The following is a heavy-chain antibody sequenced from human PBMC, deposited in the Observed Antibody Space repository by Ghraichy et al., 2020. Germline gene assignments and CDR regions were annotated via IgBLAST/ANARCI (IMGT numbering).Heavy chain of an antibody. CDR2: IKNNIEGGTT. CDR1: GFTFSYAW. D-gene: IGHD4-17*01. CDR3: TTDLDYGDYWFAP. J-gene: IGHJ5*02. Sequence: CAASGFTFSYAWMSWVRQAPGKGLEWVGRIKNNIEGGTTDYAAPVKGRFSISRDDSKDTVYLQINSLKTEDTAVYYCTTDLDYGDYWFAPWGQGTAVIVSS. V-gene: IGHV3-15*01.